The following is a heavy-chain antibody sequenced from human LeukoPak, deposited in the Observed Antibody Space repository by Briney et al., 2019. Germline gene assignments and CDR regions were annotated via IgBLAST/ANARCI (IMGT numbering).Heavy chain of an antibody. Sequence: GASVKVSCKAFGYTFTSYYMHWVRQAPGQGLEWMGIINPITNTTSLALKFQGRVTITRNTSISTAYMELSSLRSEDTAVYYCARHSGWLGYWGQGTLVTVSS. J-gene: IGHJ4*02. V-gene: IGHV1-46*01. D-gene: IGHD3-10*01. CDR2: INPITNTT. CDR3: ARHSGWLGY. CDR1: GYTFTSYY.